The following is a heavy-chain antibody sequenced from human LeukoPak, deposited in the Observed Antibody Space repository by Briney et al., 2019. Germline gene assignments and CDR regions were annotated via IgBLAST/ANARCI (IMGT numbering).Heavy chain of an antibody. CDR3: AKEYDSGGYGAYFDY. CDR1: GFTFSNYA. V-gene: IGHV3-23*01. Sequence: GGSLRLSCTASGFTFSNYAMSWVRQAPGKGLEWVSAISGSRSNTYYADSVKGRFTISRDNSKNTLYLQMNSLGPEDTAVYYCAKEYDSGGYGAYFDYWGRGTLVTVSS. J-gene: IGHJ4*02. CDR2: ISGSRSNT. D-gene: IGHD3-10*01.